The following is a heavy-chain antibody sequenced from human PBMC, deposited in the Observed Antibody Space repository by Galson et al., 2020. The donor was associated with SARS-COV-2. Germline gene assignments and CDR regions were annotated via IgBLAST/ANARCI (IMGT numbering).Heavy chain of an antibody. V-gene: IGHV4-59*01. CDR2: IYYTGTT. J-gene: IGHJ5*02. Sequence: SENLSLTCTVSGGSISPYYWTWIRQPPGKGLEWIGYIYYTGTTNYNPSLKSRVTISVDTSKDQFSLKLTSVTAADTAVYYCAKILDYGQYGDYGLDWFDPWGQGTLVTVSS. D-gene: IGHD4-17*01. CDR1: GGSISPYY. CDR3: AKILDYGQYGDYGLDWFDP.